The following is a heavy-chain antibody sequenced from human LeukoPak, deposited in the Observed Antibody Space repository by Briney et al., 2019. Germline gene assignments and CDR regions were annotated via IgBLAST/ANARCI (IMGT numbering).Heavy chain of an antibody. D-gene: IGHD1-20*01. J-gene: IGHJ5*02. CDR3: ARASSITGTPWFDP. Sequence: KPSETLSLTCTVSGGSISSSSYYWGWIRQPPGKGLEWIGSIYYSGSTYYNPSLKSRVTISVDTSKNQFSLKLSSVTAADTAVYYCARASSITGTPWFDPWGQGTLVTVSS. CDR2: IYYSGST. V-gene: IGHV4-39*07. CDR1: GGSISSSSYY.